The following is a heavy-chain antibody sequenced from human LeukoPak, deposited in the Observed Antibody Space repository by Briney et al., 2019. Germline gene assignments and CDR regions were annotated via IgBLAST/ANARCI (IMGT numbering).Heavy chain of an antibody. Sequence: GGSLRLSCVASGFSFNNYVMNWVRQAPGEGLEWVSLIIGSSGSTFYADSVMGRFTISRDKSKNTLYLQMNSLRAEDTAVYYCAKGAYDYVEIAYFDYWGQGSLVTVSS. V-gene: IGHV3-23*01. CDR3: AKGAYDYVEIAYFDY. CDR2: IIGSSGST. CDR1: GFSFNNYV. D-gene: IGHD5-12*01. J-gene: IGHJ4*02.